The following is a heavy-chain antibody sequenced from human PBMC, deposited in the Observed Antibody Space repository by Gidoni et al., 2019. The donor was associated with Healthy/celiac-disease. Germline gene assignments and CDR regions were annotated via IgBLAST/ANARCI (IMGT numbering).Heavy chain of an antibody. V-gene: IGHV1-3*01. Sequence: QVQLVQSGAEVKKPGASVKVSCKASGYTFTSYAMHLVRQAPGQRLEWMGWINAGNGNTKYTQKFQGRVTITRDTSASTAYMELSSLRSEDTAVYYCARAVEIGYCSGGSCYSYYFDYWGQGTLVTVSS. CDR1: GYTFTSYA. D-gene: IGHD2-15*01. J-gene: IGHJ4*02. CDR3: ARAVEIGYCSGGSCYSYYFDY. CDR2: INAGNGNT.